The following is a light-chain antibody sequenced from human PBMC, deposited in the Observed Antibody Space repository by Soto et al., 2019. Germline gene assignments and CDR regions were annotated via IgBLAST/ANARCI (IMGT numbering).Light chain of an antibody. CDR3: QQYGTSPFT. V-gene: IGKV3-20*01. CDR2: GVS. J-gene: IGKJ3*01. Sequence: PGERATLSCRASQSVSSNLAWYQQKPGQAPRLLIYGVSSRATGIPDRFSGSGSGTDFTLTISRLEPEDFAVYYCQQYGTSPFTFGPGTKVDIK. CDR1: QSVSSN.